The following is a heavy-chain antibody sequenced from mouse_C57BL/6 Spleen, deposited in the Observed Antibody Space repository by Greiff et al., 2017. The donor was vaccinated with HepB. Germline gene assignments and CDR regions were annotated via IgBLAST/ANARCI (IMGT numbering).Heavy chain of an antibody. CDR1: GFNIKDYY. CDR2: IDPEDGDT. D-gene: IGHD1-1*02. J-gene: IGHJ4*01. Sequence: EVQLQQSGAELVKPGASVKLSCTASGFNIKDYYMHWVKQRTEQGLEWIGRIDPEDGDTKYAPKFQGKATITADTSSNTAYLQLSSLTSEDTAVYYCARENYGPSMDYWGQGTSVTVSS. CDR3: ARENYGPSMDY. V-gene: IGHV14-2*01.